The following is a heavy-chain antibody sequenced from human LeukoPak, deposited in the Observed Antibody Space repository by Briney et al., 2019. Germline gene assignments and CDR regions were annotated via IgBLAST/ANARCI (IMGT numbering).Heavy chain of an antibody. CDR1: GASISSCY. J-gene: IGHJ4*02. V-gene: IGHV4-59*01. D-gene: IGHD6-19*01. Sequence: PSETLSLTCTVSGASISSCYWGWVRHPPAQGREWIGYIYYSGSTNYNPSLKSRDTISVDTSKNQFSLKLSSVTAADTAVYYCATGGRSSGWYGWGQGTLVTVSS. CDR3: ATGGRSSGWYG. CDR2: IYYSGST.